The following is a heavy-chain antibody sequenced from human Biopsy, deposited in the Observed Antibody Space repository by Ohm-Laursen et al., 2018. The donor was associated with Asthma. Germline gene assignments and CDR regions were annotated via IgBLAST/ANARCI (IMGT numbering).Heavy chain of an antibody. V-gene: IGHV1-69*13. J-gene: IGHJ6*02. Sequence: SVKASCKASGDSFSNYAISWVRQAPGHGLEWMGGLIPVLGTPDHAQMFEGRVTITADESTSTAYMELSSLSSEDTAVYYWARGYSGSDRIVYYYSGLEVWGQGTTVTVSS. CDR2: LIPVLGTP. CDR1: GDSFSNYA. CDR3: ARGYSGSDRIVYYYSGLEV. D-gene: IGHD5-12*01.